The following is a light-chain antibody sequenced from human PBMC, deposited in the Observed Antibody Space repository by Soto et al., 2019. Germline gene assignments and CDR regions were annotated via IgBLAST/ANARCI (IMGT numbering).Light chain of an antibody. V-gene: IGLV2-8*01. CDR3: SSDAGNDKYV. CDR1: SSVVGGYNY. J-gene: IGLJ1*01. Sequence: QSALTQPPSASGSPGQSVTISCTGTSSVVGGYNYVPWYQHHPGKAPKLMIYEVSKRPSGVPDRFSGSKSGSTASLTVSGLQADDEADYYCSSDAGNDKYVFGSGTKVTVL. CDR2: EVS.